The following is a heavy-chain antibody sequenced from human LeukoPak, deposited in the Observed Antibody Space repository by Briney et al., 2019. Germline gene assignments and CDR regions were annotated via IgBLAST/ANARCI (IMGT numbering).Heavy chain of an antibody. CDR2: IKQDGSEK. Sequence: QSGGSLRLSCVASGFSLSGFWIRWVRQAPGKGLEWVAAIKQDGSEKHYVDSVKGRTTISRGNAQNSLYLQINSLRVEDSAVYYCARDRGTTPGIYYGMDVWGKGTTVTVSS. J-gene: IGHJ6*04. CDR1: GFSLSGFW. V-gene: IGHV3-7*03. CDR3: ARDRGTTPGIYYGMDV. D-gene: IGHD1-14*01.